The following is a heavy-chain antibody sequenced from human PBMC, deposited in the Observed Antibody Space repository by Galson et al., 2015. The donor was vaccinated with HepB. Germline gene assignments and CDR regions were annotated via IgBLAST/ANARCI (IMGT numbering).Heavy chain of an antibody. Sequence: SLRLSCAASGFTVSSNYMSWVRRAPGKGLEWVSVIYSGGSTYYADSVKGRFTISRDNSKNTLYLQMNSLRAEDTAVYYCARHSPVAGNGLVAFDIWGQGTMVTVSS. V-gene: IGHV3-53*01. CDR1: GFTVSSNY. J-gene: IGHJ3*02. D-gene: IGHD6-19*01. CDR3: ARHSPVAGNGLVAFDI. CDR2: IYSGGST.